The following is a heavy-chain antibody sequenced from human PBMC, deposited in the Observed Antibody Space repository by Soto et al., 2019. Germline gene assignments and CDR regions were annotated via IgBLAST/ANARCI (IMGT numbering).Heavy chain of an antibody. CDR3: ARDMTRTVVPYFDF. CDR2: IIPISGAA. Sequence: SVNGYCKASGGTFSNYVVNWARQYPGQGLEWMGRIIPISGAANYAQKFQGRVTITADKSTSTSYMELSSLRSEDTAVYYCARDMTRTVVPYFDFWGQGTLVTVSS. D-gene: IGHD1-7*01. CDR1: GGTFSNYV. J-gene: IGHJ4*02. V-gene: IGHV1-69*06.